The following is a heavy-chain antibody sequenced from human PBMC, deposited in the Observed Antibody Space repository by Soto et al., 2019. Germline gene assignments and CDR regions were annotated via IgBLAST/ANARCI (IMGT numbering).Heavy chain of an antibody. CDR3: ASSYGTSWYGDW. J-gene: IGHJ4*02. CDR2: TIPVSGTA. Sequence: QVQLVQSGAEVKKPGSSMKVSCSASGGTFNSYAVTWVRQAPGQGLEWMGGTIPVSGTANYAQQFQGRVRITADESTNTVYMELSSLRSEDTAMYYCASSYGTSWYGDWWGQGPLVTVSS. CDR1: GGTFNSYA. V-gene: IGHV1-69*01. D-gene: IGHD6-13*01.